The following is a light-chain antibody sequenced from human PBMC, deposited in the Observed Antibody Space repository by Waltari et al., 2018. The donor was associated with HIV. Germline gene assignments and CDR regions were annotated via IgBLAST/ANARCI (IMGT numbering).Light chain of an antibody. CDR2: DVS. Sequence: QSALTQPRSVSGSPGQSVTISCTGTSSYVGRYNYVSWYQHHPGKAPKLMIYDVSKRPSGVPDRFSGSKSGNTASLTISGLQAEDEAAYYCCSYAGSYPSVFGAGTEVTVL. CDR1: SSYVGRYNY. CDR3: CSYAGSYPSV. J-gene: IGLJ1*01. V-gene: IGLV2-11*01.